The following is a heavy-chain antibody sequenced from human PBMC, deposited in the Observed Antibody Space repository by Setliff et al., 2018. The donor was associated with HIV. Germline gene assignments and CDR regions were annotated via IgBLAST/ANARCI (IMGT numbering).Heavy chain of an antibody. J-gene: IGHJ6*02. Sequence: SETLSLTCTVSGGSISSSSYYWSWARQPPGKGLEWIGYIYNSGYSNSKPSLKSRVTMSLDTSKNQFSLELTSVTAADTAVYFCARGDGYRSNDAYYDTGMDVWGQGITVTVSS. CDR2: IYNSGYS. V-gene: IGHV4-61*01. D-gene: IGHD5-12*01. CDR1: GGSISSSSYY. CDR3: ARGDGYRSNDAYYDTGMDV.